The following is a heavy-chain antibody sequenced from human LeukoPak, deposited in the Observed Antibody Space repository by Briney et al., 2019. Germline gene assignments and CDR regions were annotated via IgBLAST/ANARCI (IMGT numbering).Heavy chain of an antibody. V-gene: IGHV3-48*03. CDR2: ISSSGSTI. Sequence: GGSLRLSCAASGFTFSSYEMNWVRQAPGKGLEWVSYISSSGSTIYYADSVKGRLTISRDNAKNSLYLQMNSLRAEDTAVYYCARDPYSGSYWDYYYYYMDLWGQGTTVTISS. D-gene: IGHD1-26*01. CDR3: ARDPYSGSYWDYYYYYMDL. CDR1: GFTFSSYE. J-gene: IGHJ6*03.